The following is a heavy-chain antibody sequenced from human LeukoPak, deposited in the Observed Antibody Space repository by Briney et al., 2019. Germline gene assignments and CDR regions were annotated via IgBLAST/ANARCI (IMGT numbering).Heavy chain of an antibody. CDR3: AADTFGYSSSWYFDY. D-gene: IGHD6-13*01. CDR2: IVVCSGNT. Sequence: SVKVSCKASGFTFTSSAVQWVRQARGQRLEWRGWIVVCSGNTNYAQKFQERVTITRDKSKSTAYMELSSLTSEDTSVYYCAADTFGYSSSWYFDYCGQGTPVTVSS. V-gene: IGHV1-58*01. J-gene: IGHJ4*02. CDR1: GFTFTSSA.